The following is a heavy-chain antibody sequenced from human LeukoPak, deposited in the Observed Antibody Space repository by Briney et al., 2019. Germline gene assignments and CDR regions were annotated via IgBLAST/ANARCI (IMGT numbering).Heavy chain of an antibody. V-gene: IGHV3-30*02. Sequence: GGSLRLSCAASRITFSTYGMHWVRQAPGKGLEWVAFVRYDGNNKYYADSVKGRFTISSDNSKNTLYLQMNSLRAEDTAIYYCARDAWFDPWGQGTVVTVSS. CDR3: ARDAWFDP. CDR2: VRYDGNNK. J-gene: IGHJ5*02. CDR1: RITFSTYG.